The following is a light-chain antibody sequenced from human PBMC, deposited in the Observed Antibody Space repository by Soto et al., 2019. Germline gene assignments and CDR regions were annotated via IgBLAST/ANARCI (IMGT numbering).Light chain of an antibody. V-gene: IGKV1-5*03. CDR3: QQYNSYPIT. CDR1: QSISRG. Sequence: DIQMTQSPSTLSASVGDRFTITCRASQSISRGLACYQQKPGKAPKVLIYKASSLESGVPSRFSGSGSGTEFTLTISSLQPDDFATYYCQQYNSYPITFGQGTRLEIK. J-gene: IGKJ5*01. CDR2: KAS.